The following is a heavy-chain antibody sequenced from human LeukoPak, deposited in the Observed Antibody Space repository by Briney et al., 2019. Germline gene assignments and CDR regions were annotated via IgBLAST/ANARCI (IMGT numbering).Heavy chain of an antibody. Sequence: PGGSLRLSCAASGFTIKDYTMNWVRQSPGKGLQWVSYVSFGSSYISYADSLKGRFTISRDDAKSSVYLEMTSLRTDDTAVYYCARASTEYAVTDGFDTWGPGTLVTVSS. J-gene: IGHJ5*02. CDR2: VSFGSSYI. V-gene: IGHV3-21*06. CDR3: ARASTEYAVTDGFDT. CDR1: GFTIKDYT. D-gene: IGHD4-17*01.